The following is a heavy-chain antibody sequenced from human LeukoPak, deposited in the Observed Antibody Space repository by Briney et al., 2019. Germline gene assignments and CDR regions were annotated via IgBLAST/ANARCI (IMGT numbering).Heavy chain of an antibody. J-gene: IGHJ1*01. CDR1: GFSFSDYY. V-gene: IGHV3-11*01. Sequence: PGGSLRLSCAASGFSFSDYYMGWIRQAPGKGLEWLTYISGRGTIIFYADSVKGRFTISRDNSKNTLYLQMNRLRAEGTAVYYCAKYFASGSYYKLPHWGQGTLVTVSS. CDR3: AKYFASGSYYKLPH. D-gene: IGHD3-10*01. CDR2: ISGRGTII.